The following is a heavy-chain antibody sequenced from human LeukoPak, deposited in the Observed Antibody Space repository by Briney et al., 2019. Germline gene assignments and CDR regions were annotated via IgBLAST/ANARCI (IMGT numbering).Heavy chain of an antibody. V-gene: IGHV3-23*01. Sequence: GGSLRLSCAASGFTFSSYAMSWVRQAPGKGLEWVSAISGSGGSTYYADSVKGRFTISRDNSKNTLYLQMNSLRTEDTAVYFCATLRYGSGSYYADYWGQGTLVTVSS. CDR3: ATLRYGSGSYYADY. CDR1: GFTFSSYA. CDR2: ISGSGGST. D-gene: IGHD3-10*01. J-gene: IGHJ4*02.